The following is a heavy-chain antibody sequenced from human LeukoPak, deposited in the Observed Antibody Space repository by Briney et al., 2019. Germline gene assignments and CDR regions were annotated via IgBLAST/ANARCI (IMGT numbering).Heavy chain of an antibody. V-gene: IGHV3-30*02. CDR3: ARDSRPFDY. CDR2: IRYDATKQ. CDR1: GFTLNDYD. J-gene: IGHJ4*02. Sequence: GGSLRLSCTPSGFTLNDYDMHWVRQAPGKGQEWVAFIRYDATKQYYADSVRGRFTISRDNAENSLYLEMNSLRAEDTAVYYCARDSRPFDYWGQGTLVTVSS.